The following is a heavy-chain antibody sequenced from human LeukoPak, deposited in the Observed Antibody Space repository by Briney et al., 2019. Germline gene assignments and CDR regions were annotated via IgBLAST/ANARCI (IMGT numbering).Heavy chain of an antibody. D-gene: IGHD3-9*01. CDR3: AKVFLSDWLIDS. CDR2: ISRSGDST. V-gene: IGHV3-23*01. Sequence: GGSLRLSCAASGFSFSSYDMSWIRQAPGKGLEWVSAISRSGDSTYYTDSVKGRFTISRDNSKYTLYLQMDSLRAEDTAVYYCAKVFLSDWLIDSWGQGTLVTVSS. CDR1: GFSFSSYD. J-gene: IGHJ4*02.